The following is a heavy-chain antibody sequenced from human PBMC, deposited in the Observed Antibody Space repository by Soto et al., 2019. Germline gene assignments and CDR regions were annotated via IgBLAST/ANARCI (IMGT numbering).Heavy chain of an antibody. J-gene: IGHJ6*02. D-gene: IGHD3-3*01. Sequence: PGGSLRLSCAASGFTFSSYAMSWVRQAPGKGLEWVSAISGSGGSTYYADSVKGRFTISRDNSKNTLYLQMNSLRAEDTAVYYCAKLTYYDFWSGYTVKYGMDVWGQGTTVTVSS. CDR2: ISGSGGST. V-gene: IGHV3-23*01. CDR3: AKLTYYDFWSGYTVKYGMDV. CDR1: GFTFSSYA.